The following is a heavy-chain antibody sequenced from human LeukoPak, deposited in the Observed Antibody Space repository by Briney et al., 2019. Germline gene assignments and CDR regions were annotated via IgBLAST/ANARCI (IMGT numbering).Heavy chain of an antibody. Sequence: SVKLSCKSSGGTFSSYAISWVRQPPGQGLEWMGGIIPIFGTANYAQKFQGRVTITTDESTRTAYMELSSLRSEDTAVYYCARVTSPRYCSSTSCLNWFDPRGHGTLVTVSS. CDR2: IIPIFGTA. CDR3: ARVTSPRYCSSTSCLNWFDP. J-gene: IGHJ5*02. D-gene: IGHD2-2*01. V-gene: IGHV1-69*05. CDR1: GGTFSSYA.